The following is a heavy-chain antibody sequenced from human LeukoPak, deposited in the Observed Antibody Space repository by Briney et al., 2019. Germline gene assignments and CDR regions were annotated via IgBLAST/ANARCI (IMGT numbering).Heavy chain of an antibody. J-gene: IGHJ5*02. CDR1: GLTFSTYS. Sequence: PGGSLRLSCAASGLTFSTYSMNWVRQAPGKGLEWVSSISSSSSYMYYADSVKGRFTISRDNAKNSLYLQMNSLRAEDTAVYYCARVLTAPHDGAWGQGTLVTVSS. CDR2: ISSSSSYM. D-gene: IGHD1-1*01. CDR3: ARVLTAPHDGA. V-gene: IGHV3-21*01.